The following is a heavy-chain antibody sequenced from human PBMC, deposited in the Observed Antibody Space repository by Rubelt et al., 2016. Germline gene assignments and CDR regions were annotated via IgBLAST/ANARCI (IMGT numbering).Heavy chain of an antibody. V-gene: IGHV4-59*08. CDR3: ASNTKYSNWHGMNA. J-gene: IGHJ6*02. CDR2: VFYTGSA. Sequence: QVQLQESGPGLVKPSETLSLTCTVSGGSISNYYWSWIRQPPGKGLEWIGYVFYTGSANYNPSLKSRVTISVDTSRNQFSTKSSYVNAADAAVYYCASNTKYSNWHGMNAWGQGTTVIVSS. D-gene: IGHD6-6*01. CDR1: GGSISNYY.